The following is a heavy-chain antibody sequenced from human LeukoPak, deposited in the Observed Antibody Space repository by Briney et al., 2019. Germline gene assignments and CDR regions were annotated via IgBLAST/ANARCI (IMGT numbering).Heavy chain of an antibody. D-gene: IGHD1-26*01. J-gene: IGHJ4*02. V-gene: IGHV3-72*01. CDR3: ARRGPDRALDY. CDR2: IRDKTNGYTT. Sequence: PGGSLRLSCGGSGFRFSDYPMDWVRQAPGKGPEWVARIRDKTNGYTTEYAASVRNRFIISRDDSKNSLYFQLNSLKSEDTAVYYCARRGPDRALDYWGQGTMVTVSS. CDR1: GFRFSDYP.